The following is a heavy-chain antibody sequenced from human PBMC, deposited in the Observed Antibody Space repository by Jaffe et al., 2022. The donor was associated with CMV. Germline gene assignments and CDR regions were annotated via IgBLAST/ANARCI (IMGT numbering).Heavy chain of an antibody. V-gene: IGHV4-39*01. D-gene: IGHD3-22*01. CDR3: ASGDYYDSSFQTPRV. CDR1: GGSISSSSYY. J-gene: IGHJ4*02. Sequence: QLQLQESGPGLVKPSETLSLTCTVSGGSISSSSYYWGWIRQPPGKGLEWIGSIYYSGSTYYNPSLKSRVTISVDTSKNQFSLKLSSVTAADTAVYYCASGDYYDSSFQTPRVWGQGTLVTVSS. CDR2: IYYSGST.